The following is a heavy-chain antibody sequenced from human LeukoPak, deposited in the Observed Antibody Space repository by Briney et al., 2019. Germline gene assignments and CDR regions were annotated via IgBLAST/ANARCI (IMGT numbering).Heavy chain of an antibody. J-gene: IGHJ4*02. V-gene: IGHV3-23*01. Sequence: PGGSLRLSCAASGFTFSSYAMSWVRQAPGKGLEWVSGISGSGGDTYYAASVKGRFTISRDNSKNTLYLQMNSLRAEDTAVYYCAKDRSCTNNICHGDFDYWGQGTLVTVSS. CDR3: AKDRSCTNNICHGDFDY. CDR2: ISGSGGDT. D-gene: IGHD2-8*01. CDR1: GFTFSSYA.